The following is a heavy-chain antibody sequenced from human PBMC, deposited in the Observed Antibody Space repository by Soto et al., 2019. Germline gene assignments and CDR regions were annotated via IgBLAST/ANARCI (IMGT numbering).Heavy chain of an antibody. J-gene: IGHJ6*03. D-gene: IGHD5-12*01. V-gene: IGHV4-34*01. CDR1: GGSFSGYY. CDR2: INHSGST. Sequence: ETLSLTCAVYGGSFSGYYWSWIRQPPGKGLEWIGEINHSGSTNYNPSLKSRVTISVDTSKNQFSLKLSSVTAADTAVYYCARDRGLGYYYYYYMDVWGKGTTVTVSS. CDR3: ARDRGLGYYYYYYMDV.